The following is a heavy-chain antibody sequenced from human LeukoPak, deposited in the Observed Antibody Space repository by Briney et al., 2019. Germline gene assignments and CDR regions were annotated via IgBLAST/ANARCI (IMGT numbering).Heavy chain of an antibody. J-gene: IGHJ4*02. V-gene: IGHV3-23*01. Sequence: LGGSLRLSCAASGFTFSSYAMSWVRQAPGKGLEWVSAISGSGGSTYYADSVKGRFTISRDNSKSTLYLQMNSLRAEDTAVYYCAKAAGYSSSWFLDYWGQGTLVTVSS. CDR2: ISGSGGST. CDR3: AKAAGYSSSWFLDY. CDR1: GFTFSSYA. D-gene: IGHD6-13*01.